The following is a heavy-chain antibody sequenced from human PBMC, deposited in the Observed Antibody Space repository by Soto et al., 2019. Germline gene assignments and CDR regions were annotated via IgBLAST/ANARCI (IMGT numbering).Heavy chain of an antibody. D-gene: IGHD1-26*01. Sequence: GESLKISCKGSGYSFTSYWISWVRQMPGKGLEWMGRVDPSDSYTNYSPSFQGHVTISADKSISTAYLQWSSLKAPDTAMYYCAREGRSGSYFLDPWGQGTLVTVSS. CDR1: GYSFTSYW. V-gene: IGHV5-10-1*01. CDR3: AREGRSGSYFLDP. CDR2: VDPSDSYT. J-gene: IGHJ5*02.